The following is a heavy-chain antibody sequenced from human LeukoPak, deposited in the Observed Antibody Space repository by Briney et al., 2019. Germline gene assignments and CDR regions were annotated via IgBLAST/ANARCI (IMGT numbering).Heavy chain of an antibody. CDR1: GYTFTSYG. J-gene: IGHJ4*02. CDR3: ARDSRIAAAGTVGGY. D-gene: IGHD6-13*01. V-gene: IGHV1-18*01. CDR2: ISAYNGNT. Sequence: GASVKVSCKASGYTFTSYGISWVRQAPGQGLEWMGWISAYNGNTNYAQKLQGRVTMTTDTSTSTAYMELRSLRSDDTAVYYCARDSRIAAAGTVGGYWGQGTLVTVSS.